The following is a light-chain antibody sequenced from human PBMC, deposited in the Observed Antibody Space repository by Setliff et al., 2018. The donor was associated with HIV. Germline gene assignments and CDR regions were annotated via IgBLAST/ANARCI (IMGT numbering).Light chain of an antibody. Sequence: QSALTQPASVSGSLGQSITTACTGTSGDVGRYNLVSWYQQQPGKPPKLMIYQASKRPSGVSNRFSGSKSGNTASLTISGLQAEDEADYYCCSNTGSNTYVFGTGTKVTV. CDR3: CSNTGSNTYV. V-gene: IGLV2-23*01. CDR2: QAS. CDR1: SGDVGRYNL. J-gene: IGLJ1*01.